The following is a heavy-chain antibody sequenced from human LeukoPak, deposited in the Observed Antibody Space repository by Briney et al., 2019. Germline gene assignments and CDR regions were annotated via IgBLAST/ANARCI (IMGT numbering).Heavy chain of an antibody. CDR2: IYNSGST. J-gene: IGHJ6*03. CDR1: GGSISSGSYY. Sequence: SETLSLTCTVSGGSISSGSYYWSWIRQPAGKGLEWIGRIYNSGSTNYNPSLRSRVTISVDTTQTQFSLKLSSVTAADTAVYYCARVVVVAATSRSYYYYYMDVWGKGTTVTVSS. CDR3: ARVVVVAATSRSYYYYYMDV. D-gene: IGHD2-15*01. V-gene: IGHV4-61*02.